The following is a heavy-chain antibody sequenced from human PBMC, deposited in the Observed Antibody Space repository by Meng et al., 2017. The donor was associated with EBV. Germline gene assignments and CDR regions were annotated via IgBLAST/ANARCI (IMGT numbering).Heavy chain of an antibody. Sequence: QVQVGQSGAEGKKPGALVKVSCKASGYTFTSYGISWVRQAPGQGLEWMGWISAYNGNTNYAQKLQGRVTMTTDTSTSTAYMELRSLRSDDTAVYYCARVRTFGGVIPPDYWGQGTLVTVSS. CDR1: GYTFTSYG. CDR3: ARVRTFGGVIPPDY. D-gene: IGHD3-16*02. J-gene: IGHJ4*02. V-gene: IGHV1-18*01. CDR2: ISAYNGNT.